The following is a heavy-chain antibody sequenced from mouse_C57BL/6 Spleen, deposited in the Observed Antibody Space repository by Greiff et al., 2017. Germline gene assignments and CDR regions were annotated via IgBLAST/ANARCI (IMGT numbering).Heavy chain of an antibody. V-gene: IGHV1-81*01. CDR1: GYTFTSYG. Sequence: QVHVKQSGAELARPGASVKLSCKASGYTFTSYGISWVKQRTGQGLEWIGEIYPRSGNTYYNEKFKGKATLTADKSSSTAYMELRSLTSEDSAVYFCARGPYYYGSRDYWGQGTTLTVSS. CDR3: ARGPYYYGSRDY. D-gene: IGHD1-1*01. J-gene: IGHJ2*01. CDR2: IYPRSGNT.